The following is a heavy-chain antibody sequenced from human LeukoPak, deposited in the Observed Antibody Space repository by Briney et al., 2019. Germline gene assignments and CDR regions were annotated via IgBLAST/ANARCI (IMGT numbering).Heavy chain of an antibody. V-gene: IGHV1-46*01. CDR3: ARDNSVEDTAWWFDP. J-gene: IGHJ5*02. CDR2: INPSGGST. CDR1: GYTFTKYT. D-gene: IGHD4-23*01. Sequence: ASVKVSCNASGYTFTKYTISWVRQAPGQGLEWMGIINPSGGSTSYAQKFQGRVTMTRDMSTSTDYMELSSLRSEDTAVYYCARDNSVEDTAWWFDPWGQGTLVTVSS.